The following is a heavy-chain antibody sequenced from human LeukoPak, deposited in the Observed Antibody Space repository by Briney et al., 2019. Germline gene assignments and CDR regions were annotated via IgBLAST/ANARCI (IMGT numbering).Heavy chain of an antibody. V-gene: IGHV3-66*02. D-gene: IGHD3-16*01. J-gene: IGHJ5*02. CDR3: ARETYRYNWFDP. CDR1: GFTVSSNY. Sequence: GGSLRLSCAASGFTVSSNYMSWVRQAPGKGLQWVALIYSGGSTYYADSVKGRFTISRDNSKNTLYLQMNSLRAEDTAVYYCARETYRYNWFDPWGQGTLDTVSS. CDR2: IYSGGST.